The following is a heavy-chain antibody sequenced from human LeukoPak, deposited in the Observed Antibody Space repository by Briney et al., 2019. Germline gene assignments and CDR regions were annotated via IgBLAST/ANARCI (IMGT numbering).Heavy chain of an antibody. J-gene: IGHJ5*02. CDR2: ISGSGSST. V-gene: IGHV3-23*01. CDR1: GFTFSSYA. Sequence: AGGSLRLSCAASGFTFSSYAMSWVRQAPGKGLEWLSSISGSGSSTYYADSVKGRFTISRDNSKNTLYLQMNSLRAEGTAVYYCAKDTVAVAALFDPWGQGTLVTVSS. D-gene: IGHD6-19*01. CDR3: AKDTVAVAALFDP.